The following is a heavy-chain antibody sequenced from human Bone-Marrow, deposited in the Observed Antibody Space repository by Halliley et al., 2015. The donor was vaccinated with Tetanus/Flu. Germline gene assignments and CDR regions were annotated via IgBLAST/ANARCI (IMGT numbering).Heavy chain of an antibody. D-gene: IGHD1-26*01. Sequence: TLSLTCTVSGDSISSYYWSWIRQPPGKGLEWIGFIYYSGRTNYNPSLKSRVTISVDTSKNHFSLRLRSVTAADTAVYYCARRGDPEVDIWFDPWGQGTLVTVSS. CDR3: ARRGDPEVDIWFDP. V-gene: IGHV4-59*08. J-gene: IGHJ5*02. CDR1: GDSISSYY. CDR2: IYYSGRT.